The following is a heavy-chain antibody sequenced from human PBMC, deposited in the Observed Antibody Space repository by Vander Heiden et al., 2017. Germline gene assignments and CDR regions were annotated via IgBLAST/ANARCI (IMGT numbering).Heavy chain of an antibody. J-gene: IGHJ4*02. Sequence: EVQLVESGGGLIQPGGSLRLSCAASGFTVSNNYMSWVRHAPGKGLGCVSVIYSDGDTYYADSVRGRFTISRDNSKNTLYLQMNRLRAEDTAVYYCTGATAGYCSGGICSYDTDYWGQGTLVTVSS. CDR3: TGATAGYCSGGICSYDTDY. D-gene: IGHD2-15*01. CDR1: GFTVSNNY. CDR2: IYSDGDT. V-gene: IGHV3-53*01.